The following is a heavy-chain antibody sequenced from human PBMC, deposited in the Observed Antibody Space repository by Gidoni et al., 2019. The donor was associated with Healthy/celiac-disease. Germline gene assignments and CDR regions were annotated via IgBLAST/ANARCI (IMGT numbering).Heavy chain of an antibody. CDR2: ISYDGSSE. J-gene: IGHJ3*02. CDR3: AKEKGYYYDTIDAFDI. D-gene: IGHD3-22*01. CDR1: GFTFSSYG. Sequence: QVQLVESGGGVVQPGRSRRLSCAASGFTFSSYGMHWVRQAPGKGLEWVAVISYDGSSEYYADSVKGRFTISRDNSKNTLYLQMNSLRAEDTAVYYCAKEKGYYYDTIDAFDIWGQGTMVTVSS. V-gene: IGHV3-30*18.